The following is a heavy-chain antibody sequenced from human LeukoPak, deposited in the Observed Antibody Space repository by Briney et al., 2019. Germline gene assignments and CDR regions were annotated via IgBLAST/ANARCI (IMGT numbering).Heavy chain of an antibody. CDR2: IYHSGST. D-gene: IGHD6-19*01. V-gene: IGHV4-4*02. J-gene: IGHJ3*02. CDR3: ARASEGYSSGPKGLYAFDI. CDR1: GGSISSSNW. Sequence: PSGTLSLTCAVSGGSISSSNWWSWVRQPPGKGLEWIGEIYHSGSTNYNPSLKSRGTISVDKSKKQFSLKLSSVTAADTAVYYCARASEGYSSGPKGLYAFDIWGQGTMVTVSS.